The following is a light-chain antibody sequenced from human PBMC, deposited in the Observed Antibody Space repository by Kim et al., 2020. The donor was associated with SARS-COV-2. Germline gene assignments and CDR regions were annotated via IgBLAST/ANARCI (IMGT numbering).Light chain of an antibody. V-gene: IGKV1-39*01. CDR3: QQSYTAPT. CDR1: QSISTY. CDR2: GAS. Sequence: SASVGDRVTITCRASQSISTYLVWYQQKPGKAPNLLIYGASRVQSGVPSRFSGSGYGTEFTLTITSLQPDDFATYYCQQSYTAPTFGGGTRVDLK. J-gene: IGKJ4*01.